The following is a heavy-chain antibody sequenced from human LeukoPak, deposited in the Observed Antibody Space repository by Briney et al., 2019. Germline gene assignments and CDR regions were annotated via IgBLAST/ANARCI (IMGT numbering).Heavy chain of an antibody. V-gene: IGHV1-46*01. J-gene: IGHJ4*02. CDR3: AREPSGYCSGGSCVDSDY. CDR1: GYTFTSYY. D-gene: IGHD2-15*01. CDR2: INPSGGST. Sequence: ASVKVSCKASGYTFTSYYMHWVRQAPGQGLEWMGIINPSGGSTSYAQKFQGRVTMTRDTSTSTVYMELSSLRSEDTAVYYCAREPSGYCSGGSCVDSDYWGQGTLVTVSS.